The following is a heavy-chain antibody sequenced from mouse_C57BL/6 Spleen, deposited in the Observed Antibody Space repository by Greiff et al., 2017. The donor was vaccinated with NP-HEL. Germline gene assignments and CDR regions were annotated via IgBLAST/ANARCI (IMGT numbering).Heavy chain of an antibody. CDR2: ISSGSSTI. Sequence: EVQLVESGGGLVKPGGSLKLSCAASGFTFSDYGMHWVRQAPEKGLEWVAYISSGSSTIYYADTVKGRFTISSDNAKNTLFLQMTRLRSEDTALYYCARPRGIYDGYPYYFDYWGQGTTLTVSS. V-gene: IGHV5-17*01. CDR3: ARPRGIYDGYPYYFDY. D-gene: IGHD2-3*01. CDR1: GFTFSDYG. J-gene: IGHJ2*01.